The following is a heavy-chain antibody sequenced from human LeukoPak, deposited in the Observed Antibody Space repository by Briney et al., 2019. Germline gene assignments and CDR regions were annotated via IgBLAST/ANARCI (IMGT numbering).Heavy chain of an antibody. CDR1: GFTFSGSA. Sequence: GRSLRLSCAASGFTFSGSAMDWVPQAQGKGREWVAFISYDGSNKYYADSVKGRFTISRDNSKNTLYLQMNSLTTEDTAVYYCAREAPFDYWGQGTLVTVSS. CDR2: ISYDGSNK. J-gene: IGHJ4*02. V-gene: IGHV3-30*04. CDR3: AREAPFDY.